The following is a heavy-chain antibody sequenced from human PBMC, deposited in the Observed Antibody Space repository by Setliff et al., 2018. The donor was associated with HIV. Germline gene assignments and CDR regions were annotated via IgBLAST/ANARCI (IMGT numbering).Heavy chain of an antibody. J-gene: IGHJ5*02. Sequence: PGGSLRLSCAASGFRFSTYWMTWVRQAPGKGLEWVSSISGSGDSTFYAHSVKGRFTISRDNSRDTLYLEMNNLRAEDTALYYCAKDYTPTFWEYNWFDVWGQGTQVTVSS. CDR2: ISGSGDST. CDR3: AKDYTPTFWEYNWFDV. D-gene: IGHD3-16*01. CDR1: GFRFSTYW. V-gene: IGHV3-23*01.